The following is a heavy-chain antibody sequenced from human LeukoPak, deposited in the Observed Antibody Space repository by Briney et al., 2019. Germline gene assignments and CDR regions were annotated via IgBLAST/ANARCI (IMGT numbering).Heavy chain of an antibody. Sequence: SETLSLTWTVSGYSISSGYYWGWIRQPPGKGLEWIGSIYHSGSTYYNPSLKSRVTISVDTSKNQFSLKLSSVTAADTAMYYCVKSGGYGLIDYWGQGTRVIVSS. CDR1: GYSISSGYY. D-gene: IGHD1-26*01. V-gene: IGHV4-38-2*02. CDR2: IYHSGST. J-gene: IGHJ4*02. CDR3: VKSGGYGLIDY.